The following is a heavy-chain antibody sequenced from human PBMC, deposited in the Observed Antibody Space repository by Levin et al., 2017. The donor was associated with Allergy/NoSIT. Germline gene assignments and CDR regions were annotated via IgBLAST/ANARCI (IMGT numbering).Heavy chain of an antibody. Sequence: AGGSLRLSCAASGFTFSSYSMNWVRQAPGKGLEWVSSISSSSSYIYYADSVKGRFTISRDNAKNSLYLQMNSLRAEDTAVYYCARDPGIYGDYLCDYWGQGTLVTVSS. CDR2: ISSSSSYI. CDR3: ARDPGIYGDYLCDY. D-gene: IGHD4-17*01. V-gene: IGHV3-21*01. CDR1: GFTFSSYS. J-gene: IGHJ4*02.